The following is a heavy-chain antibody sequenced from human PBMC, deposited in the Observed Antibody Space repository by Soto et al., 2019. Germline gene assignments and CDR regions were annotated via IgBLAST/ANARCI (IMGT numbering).Heavy chain of an antibody. D-gene: IGHD2-21*01. Sequence: PSQTLSLTCAISGDSVSSNSALWNWIRQSPSRGLEWLGRTYYRSKWYSDYAVSVKGRITINPDTSKNQSSLQLDSVAPEDTAVYYCVREIAPRGFDPWGHGTLVTVS. CDR1: GDSVSSNSAL. CDR3: VREIAPRGFDP. J-gene: IGHJ5*02. V-gene: IGHV6-1*01. CDR2: TYYRSKWYS.